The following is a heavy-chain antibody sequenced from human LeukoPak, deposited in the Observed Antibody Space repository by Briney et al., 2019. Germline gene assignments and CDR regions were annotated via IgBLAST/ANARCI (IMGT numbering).Heavy chain of an antibody. CDR2: IRSKANSYAT. V-gene: IGHV3-73*01. Sequence: GGSLRLSRAASGFPFSGSAMHWVRQASGKGREWCGRIRSKANSYATEYAESVKGRFTISRDDSKNTAYLQMNSLKTEDTAVYYCTRHLDYVGYYYYYMDVWGKGTTVTVSS. CDR1: GFPFSGSA. D-gene: IGHD4-17*01. CDR3: TRHLDYVGYYYYYMDV. J-gene: IGHJ6*03.